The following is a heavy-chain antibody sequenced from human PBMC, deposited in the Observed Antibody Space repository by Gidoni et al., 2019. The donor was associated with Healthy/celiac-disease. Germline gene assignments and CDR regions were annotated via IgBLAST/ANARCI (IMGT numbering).Heavy chain of an antibody. CDR1: GYSISSGYY. CDR3: ARMTTVTNSDY. CDR2: IYHSGST. D-gene: IGHD4-17*01. Sequence: QVQLQESGPGLLKPSETLSLTCTVSGYSISSGYYWGWIRQPPGKGLEWIGSIYHSGSTYYNPSLKSRVTISVDTSKNQFSLKLSSVTAADTAVYYCARMTTVTNSDYWGQGTLVTVSS. J-gene: IGHJ4*02. V-gene: IGHV4-38-2*02.